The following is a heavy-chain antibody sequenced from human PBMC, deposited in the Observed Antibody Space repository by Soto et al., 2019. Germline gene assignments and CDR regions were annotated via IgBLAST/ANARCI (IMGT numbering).Heavy chain of an antibody. CDR2: ISGSGGST. CDR3: AKDRPRITIFGVGYNWFDP. CDR1: GFTFSSYA. V-gene: IGHV3-23*01. Sequence: GGSLRLSCAASGFTFSSYAMSWVRQAPGKGLEWVSAISGSGGSTYYADSVKGRFTISRDNSKNTLYLQMNSLRAEDTAVYYYAKDRPRITIFGVGYNWFDPWGQGTLVTVSS. D-gene: IGHD3-3*01. J-gene: IGHJ5*02.